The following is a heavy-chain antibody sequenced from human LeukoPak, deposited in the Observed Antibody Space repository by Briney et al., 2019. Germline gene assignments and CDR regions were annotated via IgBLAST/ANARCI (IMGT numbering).Heavy chain of an antibody. J-gene: IGHJ5*02. CDR1: GGSISSSTYD. CDR2: IYTSGST. V-gene: IGHV4-39*07. CDR3: ARDPTGTTFGDWFDP. Sequence: SETLSLTCTVSGGSISSSTYDWGWIRQPPGKGLEWIGRIYTSGSTNYNPSLKSRVTMSVDTSKNQFSLKLSSVTAADTAVYYCARDPTGTTFGDWFDPWGQGTLVTVSS. D-gene: IGHD1-7*01.